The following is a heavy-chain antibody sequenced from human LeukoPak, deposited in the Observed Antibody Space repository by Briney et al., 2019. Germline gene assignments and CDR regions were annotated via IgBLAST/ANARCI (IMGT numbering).Heavy chain of an antibody. CDR3: AREPYSYGFDY. Sequence: GGSLRLSCAASGFTFSSYSMNWVRQAPGKGLEWVSYISSSSSTIYYADSVKGRFTISRDNAKNSLYLQMNSLRAEDTAVYYCAREPYSYGFDYWGQGTLVTVSS. D-gene: IGHD5-18*01. J-gene: IGHJ4*02. V-gene: IGHV3-48*01. CDR2: ISSSSSTI. CDR1: GFTFSSYS.